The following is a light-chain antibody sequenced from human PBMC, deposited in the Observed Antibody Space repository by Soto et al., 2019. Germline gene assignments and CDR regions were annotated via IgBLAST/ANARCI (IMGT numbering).Light chain of an antibody. J-gene: IGKJ2*01. CDR3: QQYDTSPYT. CDR2: STS. Sequence: EIVLTQSPGTLSLSPGERATLSCRATQSISSSYLAWYQQKPGQASRLLIYSTSTRATGIPARFSGGGSGTDFTLAISRVEPEDVAMYYCQQYDTSPYTFGQGTKLEIK. CDR1: QSISSSY. V-gene: IGKV3-20*01.